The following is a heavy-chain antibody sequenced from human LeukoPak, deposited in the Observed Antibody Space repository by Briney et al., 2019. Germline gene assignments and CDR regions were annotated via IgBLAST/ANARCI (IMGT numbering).Heavy chain of an antibody. CDR2: ISYDGSNK. J-gene: IGHJ4*02. CDR3: AKEKGSGWYLYYFDY. CDR1: GFTFNSYG. V-gene: IGHV3-30*18. Sequence: GGSLRLSCAASGFTFNSYGMHWVRQAPGKGLEWVAVISYDGSNKYYADSVKGRFTISRDNSKNTLYLQMNSLRAEDTAVYYCAKEKGSGWYLYYFDYWGQGTLVTVSS. D-gene: IGHD6-19*01.